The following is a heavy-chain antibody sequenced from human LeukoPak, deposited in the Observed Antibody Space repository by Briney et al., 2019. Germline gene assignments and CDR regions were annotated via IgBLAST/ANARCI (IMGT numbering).Heavy chain of an antibody. D-gene: IGHD3-22*01. J-gene: IGHJ4*02. CDR3: ARGDYDRSGYYYGGFDY. V-gene: IGHV3-23*01. Sequence: GGSLRLACAASGFTFSSFAMSWVRQAPGKGLEWVSGISGSGDTTYYADSVKGRFTISRDNSRNTLYLQMNSLRAEDTAVFYCARGDYDRSGYYYGGFDYWGQGTLVTVSS. CDR2: ISGSGDTT. CDR1: GFTFSSFA.